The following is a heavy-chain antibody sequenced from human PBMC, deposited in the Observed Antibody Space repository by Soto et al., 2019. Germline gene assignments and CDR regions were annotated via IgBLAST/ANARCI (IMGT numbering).Heavy chain of an antibody. CDR3: ARDKGTLVQASFGLYYDGMDV. J-gene: IGHJ6*02. CDR1: GNTFSTYA. V-gene: IGHV3-30-3*01. CDR2: ISYHGSNY. Sequence: QVQLVESGGGVVQPGGSLRLSCVDSGNTFSTYAMYWVRQAPGKGLEWVAAISYHGSNYFYAASVKGRFIISRDNSKNGLYLQMNSLRLDATAVYYCARDKGTLVQASFGLYYDGMDVWGQGTTVTVS. D-gene: IGHD2-15*01.